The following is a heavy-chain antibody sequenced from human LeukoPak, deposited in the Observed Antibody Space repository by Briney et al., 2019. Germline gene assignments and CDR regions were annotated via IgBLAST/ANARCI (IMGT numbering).Heavy chain of an antibody. Sequence: GGSLRLSCAASGFTFSGYAMTWVRQAPGKGLEWVSSISSSGGSTYYADSVKGRFTISRDNSKNTLYLQMNSLRAEDTAVYYCARVVGSSWQNYYYYYMDVWGKGTTVTVSS. CDR3: ARVVGSSWQNYYYYYMDV. CDR1: GFTFSGYA. J-gene: IGHJ6*03. V-gene: IGHV3-23*01. D-gene: IGHD6-13*01. CDR2: ISSSGGST.